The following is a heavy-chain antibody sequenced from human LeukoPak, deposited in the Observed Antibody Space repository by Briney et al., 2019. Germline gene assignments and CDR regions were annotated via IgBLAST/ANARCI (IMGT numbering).Heavy chain of an antibody. V-gene: IGHV3-48*04. CDR1: GFTFSSYS. CDR3: ARTYYDILTGYYPPDY. CDR2: ISSSSSTI. D-gene: IGHD3-9*01. Sequence: PGGSLRLSCAASGFTFSSYSMNWVRQAPGKGLEWVSYISSSSSTIYYADSVKGRFTISRDNAKNSLYLQMNSLRAEDTAVYYCARTYYDILTGYYPPDYWGQGTLVTVSS. J-gene: IGHJ4*02.